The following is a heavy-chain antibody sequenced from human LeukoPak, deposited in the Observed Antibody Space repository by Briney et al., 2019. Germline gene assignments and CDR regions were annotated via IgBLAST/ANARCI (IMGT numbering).Heavy chain of an antibody. J-gene: IGHJ5*02. Sequence: QPGASLRLSCAASGFTFSSYWLHWVRQTPGKGLVWVSRINGDGRSTSYADSAKGRFTISRDDAKNTLYLQMNSLRAEDTAVYYCARGTSGWGFDLWGQGTLVTVSS. V-gene: IGHV3-74*01. CDR2: INGDGRST. CDR3: ARGTSGWGFDL. D-gene: IGHD6-19*01. CDR1: GFTFSSYW.